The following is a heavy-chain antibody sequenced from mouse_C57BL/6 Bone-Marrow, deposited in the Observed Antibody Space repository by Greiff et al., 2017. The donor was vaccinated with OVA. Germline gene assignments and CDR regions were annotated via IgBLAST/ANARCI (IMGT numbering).Heavy chain of an antibody. J-gene: IGHJ4*01. CDR3: ARQQDYYGSSYNYAMDY. CDR1: GFTFSDYG. V-gene: IGHV5-15*01. Sequence: EVQVVESGGGLVQPGGSLKLSCAASGFTFSDYGMAWVRQAPRKGPEWVAFISNLAYSIYYADTVTGRFTIARENAKNTLYLEMSSLRSEDTAMYYCARQQDYYGSSYNYAMDYWGQGTSVTVSS. D-gene: IGHD1-1*01. CDR2: ISNLAYSI.